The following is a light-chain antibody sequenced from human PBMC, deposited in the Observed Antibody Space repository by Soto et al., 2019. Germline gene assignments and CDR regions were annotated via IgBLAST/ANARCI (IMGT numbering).Light chain of an antibody. Sequence: EIVLTQSPGTLSLSPGERATLSCRASQSVSSSYLAWYQQKPGQAPRLLIYGASSRATGIPDRFSGSGSGTDFTLTISRLEPEHFAVYYCQQYGSSQFTFGPGTKVDIQ. CDR3: QQYGSSQFT. V-gene: IGKV3-20*01. CDR2: GAS. CDR1: QSVSSSY. J-gene: IGKJ3*01.